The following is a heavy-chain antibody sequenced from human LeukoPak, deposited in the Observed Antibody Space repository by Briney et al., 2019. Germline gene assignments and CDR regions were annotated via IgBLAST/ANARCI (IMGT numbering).Heavy chain of an antibody. CDR3: TRDPGRCTSTSCYPDY. V-gene: IGHV3-21*01. Sequence: GGSLRLSCAASGFDFSTYTMNWVRQAPGKGLEWVSSISSSSSYIYYADSVKGRFTISRDNAKNSMYLQMNSLRAEDTAVYYCTRDPGRCTSTSCYPDYWGQGTLVTVSS. CDR1: GFDFSTYT. CDR2: ISSSSSYI. D-gene: IGHD2-2*01. J-gene: IGHJ4*02.